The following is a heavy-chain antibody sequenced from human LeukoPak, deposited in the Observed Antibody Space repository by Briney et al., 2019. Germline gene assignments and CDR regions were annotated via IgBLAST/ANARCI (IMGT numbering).Heavy chain of an antibody. CDR2: ISSSSSTI. CDR1: GFTFSSYS. CDR3: ARADYDILTGYYQYYYYMDV. Sequence: GGSLRLSCAASGFTFSSYSMLWVRQAPGKGLEWVSYISSSSSTIYYADSVKGRFTISRDNAKNSLYLQMNTLRAEDTAVYYCARADYDILTGYYQYYYYMDVWGKGTTVTVSS. D-gene: IGHD3-9*01. V-gene: IGHV3-48*01. J-gene: IGHJ6*03.